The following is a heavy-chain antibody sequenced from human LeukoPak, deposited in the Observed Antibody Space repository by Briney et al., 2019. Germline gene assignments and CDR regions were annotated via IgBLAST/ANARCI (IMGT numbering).Heavy chain of an antibody. V-gene: IGHV5-51*01. D-gene: IGHD3-22*01. CDR1: GYSFTSYW. Sequence: NPGESLKISCKGSGYSFTSYWIGWVRQMPGKGLEWMGIIYPGDSDTRYSSSFQGQVTISADKSISTAYLQWSSLKASDTAMYYCARYVLSGYYYDRASAFDIWGQGTMVTVSS. CDR3: ARYVLSGYYYDRASAFDI. J-gene: IGHJ3*02. CDR2: IYPGDSDT.